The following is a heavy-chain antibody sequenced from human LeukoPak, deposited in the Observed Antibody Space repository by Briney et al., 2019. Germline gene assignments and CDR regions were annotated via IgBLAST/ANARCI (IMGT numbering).Heavy chain of an antibody. CDR2: IKQDGSEK. V-gene: IGHV3-7*01. D-gene: IGHD3-22*01. CDR1: GFTFSSYW. J-gene: IGHJ4*02. Sequence: GGSLRLSCAASGFTFSSYWMSWVRQAPGKGLEWVANIKQDGSEKYYVDSVKGRFTISRDNAKNSLYLQMNSLRGEDTAVYYCARDDQNAYYYVSSDYWGQGTLVTVSS. CDR3: ARDDQNAYYYVSSDY.